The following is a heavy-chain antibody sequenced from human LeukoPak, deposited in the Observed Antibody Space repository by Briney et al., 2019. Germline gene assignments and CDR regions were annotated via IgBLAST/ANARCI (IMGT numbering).Heavy chain of an antibody. CDR3: ARVRPYYYDSSGYPYYFDY. CDR2: ISDQT. V-gene: IGHV3-23*01. Sequence: GGSLRLSCVVSGFTFSIYAMAWVRQAPGKGLEWVSGISDQTYYTDSVRGRFTISRDNSKNTLYLQMNSLRAEDTAVYYCARVRPYYYDSSGYPYYFDYWGQGTLVTVSS. CDR1: GFTFSIYA. J-gene: IGHJ4*02. D-gene: IGHD3-22*01.